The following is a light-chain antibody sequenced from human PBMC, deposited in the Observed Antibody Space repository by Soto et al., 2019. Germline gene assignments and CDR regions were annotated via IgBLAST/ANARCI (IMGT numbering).Light chain of an antibody. CDR1: SSNIGAGYD. J-gene: IGLJ1*01. Sequence: QAVVTQPPSVSGAPGQRVTISCTGSSSNIGAGYDVHWYQQLPGTAPKLLIYGNNNRPSGVPDRFSGSKSGTSASLAITGLQAEDEADYYCQSYDSSRYVFGTGTKVTVL. CDR3: QSYDSSRYV. CDR2: GNN. V-gene: IGLV1-40*01.